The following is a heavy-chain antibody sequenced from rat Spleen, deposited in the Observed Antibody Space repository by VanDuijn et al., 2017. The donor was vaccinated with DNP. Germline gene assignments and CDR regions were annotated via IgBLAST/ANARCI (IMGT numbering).Heavy chain of an antibody. CDR3: ARPYGYNNGGFAY. CDR1: GFTFSDYY. Sequence: EVRLVESGGGLVQPGRSLKLSCAASGFTFSDYYMARVRQAPTKGLEWVEYITYDGGGTYYRDSVKGRFTISRDNAKSTLYLQMNSLRSEDMATYYCARPYGYNNGGFAYWGQGTLVTVSS. D-gene: IGHD1-4*01. V-gene: IGHV5-22*01. J-gene: IGHJ3*01. CDR2: ITYDGGGT.